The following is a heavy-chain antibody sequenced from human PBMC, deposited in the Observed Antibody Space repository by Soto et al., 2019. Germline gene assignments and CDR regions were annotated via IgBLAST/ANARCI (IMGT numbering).Heavy chain of an antibody. J-gene: IGHJ5*02. CDR1: GYTLTELS. V-gene: IGHV1-24*01. CDR3: ARDTMYEEDGYMVRGGRNWFDP. D-gene: IGHD3-10*01. Sequence: ASVKVSCKVSGYTLTELSMHWVRQAPGKGLEWMGGFDPEDGETIYAQKFQGRVTITADKSTSTAYMELSSLRSEDTAVYYCARDTMYEEDGYMVRGGRNWFDPWGQGTLVTVSS. CDR2: FDPEDGET.